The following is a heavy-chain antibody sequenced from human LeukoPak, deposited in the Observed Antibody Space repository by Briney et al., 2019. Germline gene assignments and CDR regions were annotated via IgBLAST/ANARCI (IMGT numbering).Heavy chain of an antibody. D-gene: IGHD6-13*01. Sequence: SETLSLTCTVSGYSISSGYYWGRIRQPPGKGLEWIGSIYHSGSTYYNPSLKSRVPISVATSKNQFSLPLSSVTAADTAVYYCARVFLRSAAGIDYWGQGTLVTVSS. J-gene: IGHJ4*02. V-gene: IGHV4-38-2*02. CDR1: GYSISSGYY. CDR3: ARVFLRSAAGIDY. CDR2: IYHSGST.